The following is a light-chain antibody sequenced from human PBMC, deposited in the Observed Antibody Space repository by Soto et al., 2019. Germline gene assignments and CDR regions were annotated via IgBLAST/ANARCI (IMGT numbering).Light chain of an antibody. CDR3: QVWDTASDHVV. Sequence: SYELTQPPSVSVAPGQTARIACGGNNIGSKSVHWYQHKPGQAPVLVVYGDSDRPSGIPERFSGSSSGNTATLTINRVEAGDEADYYIQVWDTASDHVVFGGGTKHTVL. CDR2: GDS. CDR1: NIGSKS. V-gene: IGLV3-21*02. J-gene: IGLJ2*01.